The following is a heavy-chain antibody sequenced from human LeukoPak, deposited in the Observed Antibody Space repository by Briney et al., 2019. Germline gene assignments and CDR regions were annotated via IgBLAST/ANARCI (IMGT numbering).Heavy chain of an antibody. V-gene: IGHV3-30*18. Sequence: GGSLRLSCAASGFTFSNYAMNWVRQAPGKGLEWVSVISYDGNTKFYADSVKGRFTISRDNSKNTLYLQMNTLRAEDTAVYYCAKDRDYYDSLFDYWGQGTLVTVSS. CDR1: GFTFSNYA. CDR3: AKDRDYYDSLFDY. D-gene: IGHD3-22*01. J-gene: IGHJ4*02. CDR2: ISYDGNTK.